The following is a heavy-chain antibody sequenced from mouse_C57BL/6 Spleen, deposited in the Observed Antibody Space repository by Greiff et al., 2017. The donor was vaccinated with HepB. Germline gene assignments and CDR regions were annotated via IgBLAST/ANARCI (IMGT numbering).Heavy chain of an antibody. V-gene: IGHV1-82*01. CDR2: IYPGDGDT. CDR1: GYAFSSSW. J-gene: IGHJ3*01. D-gene: IGHD2-3*01. Sequence: VQLQQSGPELVKPGASVKISCKASGYAFSSSWMNWVKQRPGKGLEWIGRIYPGDGDTNYNGKYKGKATLTADKSSSTAYMQLSSLTSEESAVYFCAGSGDGPWFAYWGQGTLVTVSA. CDR3: AGSGDGPWFAY.